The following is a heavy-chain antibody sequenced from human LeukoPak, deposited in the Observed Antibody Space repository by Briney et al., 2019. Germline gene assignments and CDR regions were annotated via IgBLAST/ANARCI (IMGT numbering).Heavy chain of an antibody. V-gene: IGHV1-18*01. CDR2: ISAYNGNT. Sequence: ASVKVSCKTSGYTFTSYGISWVRQAPGQGLEWMGWISAYNGNTNYAQKLQGRVTMTTDTSTSTAYIELRSLRSDDTAVYYCARTREELLWFGELFSYWGQGTLVTVSS. D-gene: IGHD3-10*01. J-gene: IGHJ4*02. CDR1: GYTFTSYG. CDR3: ARTREELLWFGELFSY.